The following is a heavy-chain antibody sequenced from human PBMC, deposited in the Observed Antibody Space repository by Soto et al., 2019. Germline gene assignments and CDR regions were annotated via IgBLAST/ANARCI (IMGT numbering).Heavy chain of an antibody. CDR3: ARFDSSAYRQYYFDY. D-gene: IGHD3-22*01. CDR1: GYTFTSYG. Sequence: GASVKVSCKAPGYTFTSYGISWVRQAPGQGLEWMGWISAYNGNTNYAQKLQGRVTMTTDTSTSTAYMELRSLRSDDTAVYYCARFDSSAYRQYYFDYWGQGTLVTVSS. CDR2: ISAYNGNT. J-gene: IGHJ4*02. V-gene: IGHV1-18*01.